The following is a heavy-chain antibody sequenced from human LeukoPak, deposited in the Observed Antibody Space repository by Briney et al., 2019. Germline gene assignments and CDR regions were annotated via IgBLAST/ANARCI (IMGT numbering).Heavy chain of an antibody. V-gene: IGHV4-39*07. CDR3: ARNRLRSFTGSHPAEH. D-gene: IGHD2-8*02. Sequence: SETLSLTCTVSGGSISSSSYYWSWIRQTPGKGLEWIGEVNHDGSSNYNPSLESRLTISIDTSKSQFSLKLISVTASDTAVYYCARNRLRSFTGSHPAEHWGQGTLVTVSS. CDR2: VNHDGSS. CDR1: GGSISSSSYY. J-gene: IGHJ4*01.